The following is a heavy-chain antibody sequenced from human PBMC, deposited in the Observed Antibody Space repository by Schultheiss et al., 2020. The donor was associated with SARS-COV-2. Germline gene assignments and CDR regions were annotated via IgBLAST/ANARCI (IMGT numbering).Heavy chain of an antibody. V-gene: IGHV4-61*01. J-gene: IGHJ6*02. CDR1: GGSVSSGSYY. CDR2: IYYSGST. CDR3: ARDLGIAVAGGMDV. Sequence: SETLSLTCTVSGGSVSSGSYYWSWIRQPPGKGLEWIGYIYYSGSTNYNPSLKSRVTISVDTSKNQFSLKLRSVTAADTAVYYCARDLGIAVAGGMDVWGQGTTVTVSS. D-gene: IGHD6-19*01.